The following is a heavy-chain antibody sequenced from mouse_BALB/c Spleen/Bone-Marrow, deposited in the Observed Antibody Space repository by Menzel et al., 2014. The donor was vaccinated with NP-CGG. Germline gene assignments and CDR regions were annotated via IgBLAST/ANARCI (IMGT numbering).Heavy chain of an antibody. CDR2: ITPSTGYI. CDR1: GYTFTSYW. J-gene: IGHJ3*01. Sequence: QVQLKESGAELAKPGASVKMSCEASGYTFTSYWMHWIKQRPGQGLEWIGYITPSTGYIEYNQKFKDKATLTADKSSSTAYMQLSSLTSEDSAVYYCARPRFAYWGQGTLVTVSA. V-gene: IGHV1-7*01. CDR3: ARPRFAY.